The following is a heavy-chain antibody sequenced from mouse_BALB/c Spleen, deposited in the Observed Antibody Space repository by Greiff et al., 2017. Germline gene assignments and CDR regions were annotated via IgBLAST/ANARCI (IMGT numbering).Heavy chain of an antibody. CDR1: GFTFSSYA. Sequence: EVNLVESGGGLVKPGGSLKLSCAASGFTFSSYAMSWVRQTPEKRLEWVASISNGGGSTYYPDTVKGRFTISRDNAKNTLYLQMSSLKSEDTAMYYCARHGGGNYDAMDYWGQGTSVTVSS. J-gene: IGHJ4*01. V-gene: IGHV5-12-2*01. CDR2: ISNGGGST. D-gene: IGHD2-1*01. CDR3: ARHGGGNYDAMDY.